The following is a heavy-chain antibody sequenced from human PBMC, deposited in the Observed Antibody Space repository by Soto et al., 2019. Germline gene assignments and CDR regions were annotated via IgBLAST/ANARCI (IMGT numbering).Heavy chain of an antibody. V-gene: IGHV3-15*01. J-gene: IGHJ4*02. Sequence: EVQLVESGGGLVQPGGSLRLSCAASGFTFSNVWMIWVRQAPGKGLEWIGRIKSKAAGEITDYAAVVKGRFTISRDDSKDTVFLQMNSLTPEDTAMYYCATGAPFSGSVFDYWGQGTLVTVSS. D-gene: IGHD1-26*01. CDR2: IKSKAAGEIT. CDR1: GFTFSNVW. CDR3: ATGAPFSGSVFDY.